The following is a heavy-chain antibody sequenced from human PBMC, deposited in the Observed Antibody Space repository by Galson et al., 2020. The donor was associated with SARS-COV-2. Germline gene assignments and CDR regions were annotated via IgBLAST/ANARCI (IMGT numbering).Heavy chain of an antibody. Sequence: ESGPTLVKPTQTLTLTCTFSGFSLTTSGVGVGWIRQPPGKALEWLALIYWNDDKRYSPSLRSRLTITKDTSKNQVVLTMTNMDPVDTAPYFCAHSAPSSLTIFGVVIVKDYFDYWGQGTLVTVSS. CDR2: IYWNDDK. J-gene: IGHJ4*02. CDR1: GFSLTTSGVG. V-gene: IGHV2-5*01. D-gene: IGHD3-3*01. CDR3: AHSAPSSLTIFGVVIVKDYFDY.